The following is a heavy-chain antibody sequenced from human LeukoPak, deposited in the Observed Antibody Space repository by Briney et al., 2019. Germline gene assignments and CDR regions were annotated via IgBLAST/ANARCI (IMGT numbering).Heavy chain of an antibody. J-gene: IGHJ4*02. CDR2: INSDGSST. D-gene: IGHD3-22*01. CDR3: ARGAITMTYGYFDY. Sequence: GGSLRLSCAASGFTFSSYWMHWVRHAPGKGLVWVSRINSDGSSTSYADSVKGRFTISRDNAKNTLYLQMNSLRAEDTAVYYCARGAITMTYGYFDYWGQGTLVTVSS. CDR1: GFTFSSYW. V-gene: IGHV3-74*01.